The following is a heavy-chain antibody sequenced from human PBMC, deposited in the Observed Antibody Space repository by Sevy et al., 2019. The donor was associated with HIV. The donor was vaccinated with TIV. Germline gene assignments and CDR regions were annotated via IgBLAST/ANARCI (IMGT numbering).Heavy chain of an antibody. J-gene: IGHJ4*02. CDR3: ASRGYCGGGSCYSGPNDY. CDR2: ISSSSSTR. V-gene: IGHV3-48*02. CDR1: TFTFSSYS. Sequence: GESLKISCAVSTFTFSSYSMHWVRQAPGKGLEWVSYISSSSSTRYYADSVKGRFTISRDNAKNSLFLQMNSLRDEDTAVYYCASRGYCGGGSCYSGPNDYWGQGTLVTVSS. D-gene: IGHD2-15*01.